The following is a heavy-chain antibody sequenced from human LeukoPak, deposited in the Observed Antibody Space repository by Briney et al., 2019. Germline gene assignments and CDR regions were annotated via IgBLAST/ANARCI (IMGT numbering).Heavy chain of an antibody. V-gene: IGHV3-66*01. Sequence: PGGSLRLSCAASGFTFSTYAMSWVRQAPGKGLEWVSVIYSGGSTYYADSVKGRFTISRDNSKNTQYLQMNSLRAEDTAVYYCAKDHLWFGELFLFDYWGQGTLVTVSS. CDR3: AKDHLWFGELFLFDY. CDR1: GFTFSTYA. CDR2: IYSGGST. D-gene: IGHD3-10*01. J-gene: IGHJ4*02.